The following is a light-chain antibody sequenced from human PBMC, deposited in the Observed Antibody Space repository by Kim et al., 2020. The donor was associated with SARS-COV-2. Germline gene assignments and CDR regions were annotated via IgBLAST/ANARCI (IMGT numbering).Light chain of an antibody. CDR3: QQYTITSRT. V-gene: IGKV3-20*01. Sequence: SPGERAAPSCMASQSVSDNYLAWYQQRPGQAPRLLIYGASTRATGIPDRFSGSGSGTDFTLTISRLETEDFAVYYCQQYTITSRTFGQGTKVDIK. CDR1: QSVSDNY. J-gene: IGKJ1*01. CDR2: GAS.